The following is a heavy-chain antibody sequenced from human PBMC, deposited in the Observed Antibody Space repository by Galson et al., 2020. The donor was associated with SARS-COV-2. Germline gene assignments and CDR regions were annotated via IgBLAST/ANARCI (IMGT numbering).Heavy chain of an antibody. J-gene: IGHJ3*02. Sequence: GGSLRLSCEAYGFTFRSYGMHWVRQAPGKGLEGVEAIWHDGSNKYYVDSVNGRFTISRDNSKNTLFLQMNSLRSEDTAVYYCARGGIRGGTIRGVFDIWGQGTVVTVCS. CDR2: IWHDGSNK. V-gene: IGHV3-33*01. D-gene: IGHD2-8*01. CDR3: ARGGIRGGTIRGVFDI. CDR1: GFTFRSYG.